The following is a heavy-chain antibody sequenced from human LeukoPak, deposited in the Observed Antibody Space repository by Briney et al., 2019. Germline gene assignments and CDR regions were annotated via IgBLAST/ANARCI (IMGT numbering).Heavy chain of an antibody. CDR1: GFTFSSYG. J-gene: IGHJ4*02. Sequence: GGSLRLSCAASGFTFSSYGMHWVRQAPGKGLEWVADIWYGGSNKYYADSVKGRFTISRDNSKNTLYLQMDSLGAEGTAVYYCARRYCSSTSCLLDYWGQGTLVTVSS. CDR3: ARRYCSSTSCLLDY. D-gene: IGHD2-2*01. V-gene: IGHV3-33*01. CDR2: IWYGGSNK.